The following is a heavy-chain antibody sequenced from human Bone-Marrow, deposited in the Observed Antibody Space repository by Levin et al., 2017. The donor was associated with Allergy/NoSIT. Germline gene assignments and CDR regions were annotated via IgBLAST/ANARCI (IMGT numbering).Heavy chain of an antibody. Sequence: GGSLRLSCAASGFTFSNSSMNWVRQAPGKGLEWVSYISDSSSSIFYADSVKGRFTISRDNAKNSLFLQMNSLRDEDTAVYYCARDCPHLSYSSTWYYYYCMDVWGQGTTVTVSS. J-gene: IGHJ6*02. D-gene: IGHD6-13*01. CDR2: ISDSSSSI. CDR1: GFTFSNSS. CDR3: ARDCPHLSYSSTWYYYYCMDV. V-gene: IGHV3-48*02.